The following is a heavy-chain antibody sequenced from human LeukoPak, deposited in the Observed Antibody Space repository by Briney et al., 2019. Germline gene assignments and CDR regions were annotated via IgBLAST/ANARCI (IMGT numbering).Heavy chain of an antibody. D-gene: IGHD2-2*02. J-gene: IGHJ6*03. V-gene: IGHV3-7*01. Sequence: PGGSLRLSCAASGFTFSSYAMHWVRQAPGKGLEWVTNIKPDGSEKYYVDSVKGRFTISRDNAKNTLYLQMNSLRAEDTAVYYCARVSGSYQLPYYGYYYYYMDVWGKGTTVTVSS. CDR3: ARVSGSYQLPYYGYYYYYMDV. CDR1: GFTFSSYA. CDR2: IKPDGSEK.